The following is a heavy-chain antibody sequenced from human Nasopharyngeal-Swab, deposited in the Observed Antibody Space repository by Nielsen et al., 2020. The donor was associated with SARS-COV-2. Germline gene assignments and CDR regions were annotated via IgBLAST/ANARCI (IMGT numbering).Heavy chain of an antibody. D-gene: IGHD6-19*01. J-gene: IGHJ4*02. Sequence: GESLKISCAASGFTFSSYSMNWVRQAPGKGLEWVSSISSSSSYIYYADSVKGRFTISRDNAKNPLYLQMNSLRAEDTAVYYCARGSVAGGLWGQGTLVTVSS. CDR2: ISSSSSYI. V-gene: IGHV3-21*01. CDR1: GFTFSSYS. CDR3: ARGSVAGGL.